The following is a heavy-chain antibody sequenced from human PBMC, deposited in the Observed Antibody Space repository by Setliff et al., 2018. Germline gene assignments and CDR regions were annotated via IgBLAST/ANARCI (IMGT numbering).Heavy chain of an antibody. V-gene: IGHV4-59*01. CDR3: ARTESYVMAFDI. D-gene: IGHD3-16*01. Sequence: SETLSFTCTVSGGSISSYYWSWIRQPPGKGLEWIGYIYHSGSTNYNPSLKSRVTTSVDTSKKQFSLKLSSVTAADTAVYYCARTESYVMAFDIWGQGTMVTVSS. J-gene: IGHJ3*02. CDR2: IYHSGST. CDR1: GGSISSYY.